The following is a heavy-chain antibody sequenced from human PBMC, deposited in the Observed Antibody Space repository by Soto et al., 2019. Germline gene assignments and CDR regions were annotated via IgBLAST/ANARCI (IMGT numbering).Heavy chain of an antibody. D-gene: IGHD6-19*01. Sequence: QLHLQESGPGLVKPSETLSLTCTVSNDSIRSRTYYWAWIRQAPGRGLEWIGSLSYLGTTDSNPAHKSRVTISKDASKNQCPLKLTFMTAADTAVEYCATGRSDSGWYEKHFWGQGTQVTVSS. V-gene: IGHV4-39*01. CDR1: NDSIRSRTYY. J-gene: IGHJ4*02. CDR3: ATGRSDSGWYEKHF. CDR2: LSYLGTT.